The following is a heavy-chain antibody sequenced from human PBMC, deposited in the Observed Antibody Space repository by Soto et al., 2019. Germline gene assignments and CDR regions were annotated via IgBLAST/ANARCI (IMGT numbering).Heavy chain of an antibody. CDR1: GGSFSGYY. CDR2: INHSGST. CDR3: ARGLNCSSTSCYGQNWYDH. D-gene: IGHD2-2*01. J-gene: IGHJ5*02. V-gene: IGHV4-34*01. Sequence: QVQLQQWGAGLLKPSETLSLTCAVYGGSFSGYYWCWIRQPPGKGLERVGEINHSGSTNYNPSLKIRRTIPVDTSKNQSALKLSSVTAADTAVYYCARGLNCSSTSCYGQNWYDHWGQGTLVTVSS.